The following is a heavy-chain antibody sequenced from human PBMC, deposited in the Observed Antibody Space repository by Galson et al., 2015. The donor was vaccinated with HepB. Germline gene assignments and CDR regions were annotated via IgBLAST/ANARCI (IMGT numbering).Heavy chain of an antibody. CDR3: AREPASYYDFWSGASTHDY. D-gene: IGHD3-3*01. Sequence: SVKVSCKASGGTFSSYAISWVRQAPGQGLEWMGRIIPILGIANYAQKFQGRVTITADKSTSTAYMELSSLRSEDTAVYYCAREPASYYDFWSGASTHDYWGQGTLVTVSS. CDR1: GGTFSSYA. J-gene: IGHJ4*02. V-gene: IGHV1-69*04. CDR2: IIPILGIA.